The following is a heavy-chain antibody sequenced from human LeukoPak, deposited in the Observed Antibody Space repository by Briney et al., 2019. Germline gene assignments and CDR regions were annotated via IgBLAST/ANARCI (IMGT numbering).Heavy chain of an antibody. CDR2: IYYSGST. CDR1: GGSISSYY. CDR3: ARRTGSGSYYKELLAFDI. D-gene: IGHD3-10*01. J-gene: IGHJ3*02. Sequence: SETLSLTCTVSGGSISSYYWSWIRQPPGKGLEWIGYIYYSGSTSYNPSLKSRVTISVDTSKNQFSLKLSSVTAADTAVYYCARRTGSGSYYKELLAFDIWSQGTMVTVSS. V-gene: IGHV4-59*01.